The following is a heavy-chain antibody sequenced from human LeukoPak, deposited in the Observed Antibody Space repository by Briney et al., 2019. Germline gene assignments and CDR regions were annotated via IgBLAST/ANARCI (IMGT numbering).Heavy chain of an antibody. Sequence: GGSLRLSCAASGFTFSSSSISWVRQSPGKGLEWVSNIRTNGRDTYYADAVKGRFTISRDNSKNTLYLEMNSLRAEDTAVYYCATGGYTTWFDPWGQGTLVTVSS. CDR3: ATGGYTTWFDP. J-gene: IGHJ5*02. V-gene: IGHV3-23*01. CDR2: IRTNGRDT. D-gene: IGHD2-15*01. CDR1: GFTFSSSS.